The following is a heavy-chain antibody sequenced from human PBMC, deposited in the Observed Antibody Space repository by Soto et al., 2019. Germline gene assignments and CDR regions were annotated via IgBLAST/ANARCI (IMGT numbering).Heavy chain of an antibody. V-gene: IGHV1-69*02. CDR2: IIPILGIA. CDR3: ARYYYGSGSSTDH. Sequence: QVQLVQSGAEVMKPGSSVKVSCKASGGTFSSYTISWGRQAPGQGLEWMGRIIPILGIANYAQKFQARVTITADKSTSTAYMELSSLRSEDTAVYYCARYYYGSGSSTDHWGQGTLVTVSS. J-gene: IGHJ4*02. CDR1: GGTFSSYT. D-gene: IGHD3-10*01.